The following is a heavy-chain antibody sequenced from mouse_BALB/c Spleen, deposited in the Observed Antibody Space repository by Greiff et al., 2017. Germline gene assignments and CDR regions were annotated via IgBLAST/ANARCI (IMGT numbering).Heavy chain of an antibody. CDR1: GFTFSSYA. Sequence: EVNVVESGGGLVKPGGSLKLSCAASGFTFSSYAMSWVRQTPEKRLEWVASISSGGSTYYPDSVKGRFTISRDNARNILYLQMSSLRSEDTAMYYCAREALYYYGDYWGQGTTLTVSS. CDR3: AREALYYYGDY. J-gene: IGHJ2*01. V-gene: IGHV5-6-5*01. D-gene: IGHD1-1*01. CDR2: ISSGGST.